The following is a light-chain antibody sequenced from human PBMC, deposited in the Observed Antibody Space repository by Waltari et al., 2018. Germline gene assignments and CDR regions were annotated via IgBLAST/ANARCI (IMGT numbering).Light chain of an antibody. V-gene: IGKV3-20*01. CDR3: QQYGSSPLT. CDR1: QSVSSGY. J-gene: IGKJ4*01. CDR2: DAS. Sequence: EIVLTQSPGTLSLSPGERATISCRASQSVSSGYLAWYQQKPGQPPRLLIYDASRRATGITDRFSGSGSGTDFTLTISRLEPEDFAVYNCQQYGSSPLTFGGGTKVEIK.